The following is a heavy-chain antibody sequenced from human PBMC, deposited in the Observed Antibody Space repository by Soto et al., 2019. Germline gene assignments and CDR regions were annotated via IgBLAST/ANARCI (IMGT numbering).Heavy chain of an antibody. CDR2: ISHTGST. Sequence: SETLSLTCAVSGGSISSGHSYSWSWIRQPPGKGLEWIGSISHTGSTSYNPSLKGRVTMSVDKSKNQFSLKLSSVTAADMAVYYCARAVAPYLGTWFDPWGQGTLVTVSS. CDR3: ARAVAPYLGTWFDP. CDR1: GGSISSGHSYS. D-gene: IGHD3-16*01. V-gene: IGHV4-30-2*01. J-gene: IGHJ5*02.